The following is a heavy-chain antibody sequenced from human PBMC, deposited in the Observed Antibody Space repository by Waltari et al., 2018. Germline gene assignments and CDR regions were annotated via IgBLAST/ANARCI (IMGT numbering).Heavy chain of an antibody. V-gene: IGHV4-61*08. CDR1: GGSVSSGGHY. D-gene: IGHD3-16*01. CDR3: AKRGIRNWFDP. CDR2: ISYSGRT. J-gene: IGHJ5*02. Sequence: QVQLQESGPGLVKPSETLSVTCSVSGGSVSSGGHYWSWIRQPPGKGLEWIGYISYSGRTNYNPSLKSRVTISVDTSKNQFSLKLSSVTAADTAVYYCAKRGIRNWFDPWGQGTLVTVSS.